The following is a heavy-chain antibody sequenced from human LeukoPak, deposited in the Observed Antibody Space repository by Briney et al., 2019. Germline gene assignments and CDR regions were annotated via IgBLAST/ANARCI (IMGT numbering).Heavy chain of an antibody. Sequence: RSLRLSCAASGFTFSSYAMHWVRQAPGKGLEWVAVISYDGSNKYYADSVKGRFTISRDNSKNTLYLQMNSLRAEDTAVYYCARLGYWGQGTLVTVSS. V-gene: IGHV3-30-3*01. CDR1: GFTFSSYA. J-gene: IGHJ4*02. CDR2: ISYDGSNK. CDR3: ARLGY.